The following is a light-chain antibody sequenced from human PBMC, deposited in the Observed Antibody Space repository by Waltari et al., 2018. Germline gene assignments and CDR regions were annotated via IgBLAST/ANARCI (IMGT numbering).Light chain of an antibody. Sequence: DIHMTQSPSSLSAPVGDRVTITCQATQDIKQSLNWFHQKPGTAPEVLIFDASNSQTGAPSRFSGSGSGTDFTFTISSLQPEDMGTYYCQQYHSVPLTFGGGTTVEIK. CDR2: DAS. V-gene: IGKV1-33*01. CDR3: QQYHSVPLT. CDR1: QDIKQS. J-gene: IGKJ4*01.